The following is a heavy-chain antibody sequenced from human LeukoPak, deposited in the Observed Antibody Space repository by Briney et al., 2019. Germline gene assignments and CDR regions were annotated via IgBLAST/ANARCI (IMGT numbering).Heavy chain of an antibody. CDR1: GDTLTELS. CDR3: ATGGPWDLLKY. V-gene: IGHV1-24*01. CDR2: FDPEHGEM. D-gene: IGHD3-9*01. J-gene: IGHJ4*02. Sequence: WASVKVSCKVSGDTLTELSTHWVRRAPGKGLEWMGGFDPEHGEMIYAQKLQGRVTMTEDRSTDTAYMELSSLRSEDTAVYYCATGGPWDLLKYWGQGTLVTVSS.